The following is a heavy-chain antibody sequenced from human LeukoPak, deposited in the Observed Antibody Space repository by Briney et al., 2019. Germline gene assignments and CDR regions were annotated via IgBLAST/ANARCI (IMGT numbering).Heavy chain of an antibody. D-gene: IGHD3-3*01. CDR1: GYTFTSYY. CDR2: INPSGGST. Sequence: ASVKVSCKASGYTFTSYYMHWVRQAPGQGLEWMGIINPSGGSTSYAQKFQGRVTMTRDTSTSTVYMELSSLRSEDTAVYYCAGEDGRFLEWLFFDYWGQGTLVTVSS. V-gene: IGHV1-46*01. J-gene: IGHJ4*02. CDR3: AGEDGRFLEWLFFDY.